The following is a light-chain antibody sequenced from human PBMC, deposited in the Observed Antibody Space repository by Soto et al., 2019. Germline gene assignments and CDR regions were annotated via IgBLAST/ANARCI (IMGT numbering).Light chain of an antibody. CDR2: LEDSGIY. V-gene: IGLV4-60*03. Sequence: QLVLTQSSSASASLGSSVKLTCTLSSGHSSYIIAWHQQQPGKAPRYLMKLEDSGIYNKGSGVPDRFSGSSSGADRYLTISSRHSEDEADYYCETWDSNTRVFGGGTKLTVL. J-gene: IGLJ2*01. CDR3: ETWDSNTRV. CDR1: SGHSSYI.